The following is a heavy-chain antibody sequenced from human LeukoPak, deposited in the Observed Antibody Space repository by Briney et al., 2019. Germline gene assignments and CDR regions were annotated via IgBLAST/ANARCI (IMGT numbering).Heavy chain of an antibody. Sequence: SETLSLTCTVSGGSISSYYWSWIRQPPGKGLEWIGYIYYSGSTNYNPSLKSRVTISVDTSKSQFSLKLSSVTAADTAVYYCASGIAVAGFDYWGQGTLVTVSS. CDR1: GGSISSYY. D-gene: IGHD6-19*01. J-gene: IGHJ4*02. V-gene: IGHV4-59*01. CDR2: IYYSGST. CDR3: ASGIAVAGFDY.